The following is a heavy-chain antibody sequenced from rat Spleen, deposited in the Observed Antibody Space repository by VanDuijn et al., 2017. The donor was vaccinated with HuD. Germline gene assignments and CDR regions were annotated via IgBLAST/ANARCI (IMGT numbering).Heavy chain of an antibody. Sequence: EVQLMESGGGLVQPGRSLKLSCVASGFTFNNYWMTWIRQAPGKGLEWVASITNTGRNTYYPDSVKGRFTISRDNAKSTLYLQMNRLRSEDTATHYCARHLAPITTVVNYVMDVWGQGASVTVSS. D-gene: IGHD1-1*01. J-gene: IGHJ4*01. V-gene: IGHV5-31*01. CDR3: ARHLAPITTVVNYVMDV. CDR1: GFTFNNYW. CDR2: ITNTGRNT.